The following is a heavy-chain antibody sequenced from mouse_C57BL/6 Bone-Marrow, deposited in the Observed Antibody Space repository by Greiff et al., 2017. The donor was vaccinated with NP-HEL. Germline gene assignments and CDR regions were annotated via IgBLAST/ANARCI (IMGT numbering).Heavy chain of an antibody. V-gene: IGHV1-61*01. D-gene: IGHD2-2*01. Sequence: QVQLQQSGAELVRPGSSVKLSCKASGYTFTSYWMDWVKQRPGQGLEWIGNIYPSDSETHYNQKFKDKATLTVDKSSSTAYMQLSSLTSEDSAVYYCAIYYGYGGFAYWGQGTLVTVSA. CDR2: IYPSDSET. CDR3: AIYYGYGGFAY. CDR1: GYTFTSYW. J-gene: IGHJ3*01.